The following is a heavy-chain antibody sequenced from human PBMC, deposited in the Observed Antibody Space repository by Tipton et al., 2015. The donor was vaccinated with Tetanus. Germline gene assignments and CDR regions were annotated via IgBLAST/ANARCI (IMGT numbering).Heavy chain of an antibody. V-gene: IGHV4-34*01. CDR3: AASVVRWFDP. CDR1: GGSFSDNF. CDR2: INYTGSA. Sequence: TLSLTCAVHGGSFSDNFWSWIRQSPGKGPEWIGEINYTGSANYNPSLKSRVTMSVDTSKKQISLQLNSVTAADTAVYYCAASVVRWFDPWGQGTRVTVSS. J-gene: IGHJ5*02. D-gene: IGHD2-2*01.